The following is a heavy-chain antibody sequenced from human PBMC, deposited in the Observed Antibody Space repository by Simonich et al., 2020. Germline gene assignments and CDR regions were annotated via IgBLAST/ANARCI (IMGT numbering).Heavy chain of an antibody. CDR3: ARDGLGTAYYYYMDV. D-gene: IGHD7-27*01. J-gene: IGHJ6*03. V-gene: IGHV3-7*01. Sequence: EVQLVESGGGLVQPGGSLRISCSASGFTFSSYWLGWVRQAPGKGREWVVNITQDGSEKYYVDSVKGRFTISRDNAKNSLYLQMNSLRAEDTAVYYCARDGLGTAYYYYMDVWGKGTTVTVSS. CDR2: ITQDGSEK. CDR1: GFTFSSYW.